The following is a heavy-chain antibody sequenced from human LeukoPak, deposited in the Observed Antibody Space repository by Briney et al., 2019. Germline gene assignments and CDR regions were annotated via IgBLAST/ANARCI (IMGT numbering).Heavy chain of an antibody. D-gene: IGHD5-24*01. J-gene: IGHJ4*02. CDR2: IYTSGST. CDR3: ARDGRDGYNGNLDY. Sequence: PSETLSLTCTVSGGSISSYYWSWIRQPAGKGPEWIGRIYTSGSTNYNPSLKSRVTMSVDTSKNQFSLKLSSVTAADTAVYYCARDGRDGYNGNLDYWGQGTLVTVSS. CDR1: GGSISSYY. V-gene: IGHV4-4*07.